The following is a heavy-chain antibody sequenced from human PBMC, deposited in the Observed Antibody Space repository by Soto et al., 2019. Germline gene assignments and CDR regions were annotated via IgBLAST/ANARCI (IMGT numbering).Heavy chain of an antibody. CDR2: ITPIFGTA. CDR1: GGTFSSYA. D-gene: IGHD2-2*01. CDR3: GVVVYKHYYYGMDV. J-gene: IGHJ6*02. Sequence: QVQLVQSGAEVKKPGSSVKVSCKASGGTFSSYAISWVRQAPGQGLEWMGGITPIFGTADYAQKFQGRVTITADESTSTAYMELSSLRSEDTAVYYCGVVVYKHYYYGMDVWGQGTTVTVSS. V-gene: IGHV1-69*12.